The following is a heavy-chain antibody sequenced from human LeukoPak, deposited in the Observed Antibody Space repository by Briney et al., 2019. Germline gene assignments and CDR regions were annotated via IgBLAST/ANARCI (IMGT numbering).Heavy chain of an antibody. CDR2: FYDNGST. CDR1: GGSITNYY. D-gene: IGHD4-23*01. V-gene: IGHV4-59*01. J-gene: IGHJ4*02. CDR3: ARANCGGNSEY. Sequence: SETLSLTCTVSGGSITNYYCTWIRHPQGHGMEWIVFFYDNGSTSYTPALKSRVTISVDTSKNQFSLNLSSVTAADTAVYYCARANCGGNSEYWGQGTLVTVSS.